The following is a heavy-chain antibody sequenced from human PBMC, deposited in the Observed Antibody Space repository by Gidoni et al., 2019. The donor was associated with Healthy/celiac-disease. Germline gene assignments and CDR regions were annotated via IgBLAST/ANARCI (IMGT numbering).Heavy chain of an antibody. CDR3: ARLTRSSHGYGRDV. J-gene: IGHJ6*02. V-gene: IGHV4-39*01. Sequence: QLQLHASVPGLVPPSATLSLTCSVSFGSLSCSSYSWAWIRQPPGKGLEWIGSIYYRGSTYYNPSLKSRVTISVDTTKNQFSLKLSSVTAADTAVYYCARLTRSSHGYGRDVWGQGTTVTVSS. D-gene: IGHD2-2*01. CDR2: IYYRGST. CDR1: FGSLSCSSYS.